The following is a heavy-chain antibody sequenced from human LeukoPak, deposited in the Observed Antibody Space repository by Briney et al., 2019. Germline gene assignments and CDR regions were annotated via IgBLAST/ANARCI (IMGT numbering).Heavy chain of an antibody. V-gene: IGHV1-2*02. CDR2: INPNSGGT. D-gene: IGHD3-10*01. CDR3: ARVGREAGFDY. CDR1: GYTFTGYY. Sequence: GASVKVSCKASGYTFTGYYIHWVRQAPGQGLEWVGWINPNSGGTNYAQKFQDRVTMTMDTSIRTAYMDLSRLKYNDTAVYYCARVGREAGFDYWGQGTLVTVSS. J-gene: IGHJ4*02.